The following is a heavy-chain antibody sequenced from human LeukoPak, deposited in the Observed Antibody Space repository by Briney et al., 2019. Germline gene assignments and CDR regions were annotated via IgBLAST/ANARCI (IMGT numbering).Heavy chain of an antibody. V-gene: IGHV4-38-2*02. D-gene: IGHD3-3*01. Sequence: SETLSLTCNVSGYSLSSGYYWGWIRQPPGKGMEWIGSMSHSGTTYYNPSLKSRVTISLDTSKNQFSLKLRSVTVADTAVYYCARAFVFLEWLLHDAFDIWAQGTMVTVSS. CDR2: MSHSGTT. CDR3: ARAFVFLEWLLHDAFDI. J-gene: IGHJ3*02. CDR1: GYSLSSGYY.